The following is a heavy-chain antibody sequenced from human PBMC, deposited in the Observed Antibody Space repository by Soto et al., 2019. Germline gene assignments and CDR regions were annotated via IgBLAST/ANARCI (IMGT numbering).Heavy chain of an antibody. CDR3: ARAGYCSSTSCYSADAFDI. J-gene: IGHJ3*02. CDR1: GYTFTSYG. V-gene: IGHV1-18*04. CDR2: ISAYNGNT. Sequence: ASVKVSCKASGYTFTSYGISWVRQAPGQGLEWMGWISAYNGNTNYAQKLQGRVTMTTDTSTSTAYMELRSLRSDDTAVYYCARAGYCSSTSCYSADAFDIWGQGXMVTV. D-gene: IGHD2-2*01.